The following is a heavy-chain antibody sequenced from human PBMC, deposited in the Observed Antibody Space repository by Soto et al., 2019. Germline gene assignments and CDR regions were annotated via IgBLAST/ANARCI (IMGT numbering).Heavy chain of an antibody. V-gene: IGHV3-30*18. Sequence: PGGSLRLSCAASGFTFSSYGTHWVRQAPGKGLEWVAVISYDGSNKYYADSVKGRFTISRDNSKNTLYLQMNSLRAEDTAVYYCAKDAAPRITMIVVVGYFDYWGQGTLVTVSS. D-gene: IGHD3-22*01. CDR1: GFTFSSYG. J-gene: IGHJ4*02. CDR3: AKDAAPRITMIVVVGYFDY. CDR2: ISYDGSNK.